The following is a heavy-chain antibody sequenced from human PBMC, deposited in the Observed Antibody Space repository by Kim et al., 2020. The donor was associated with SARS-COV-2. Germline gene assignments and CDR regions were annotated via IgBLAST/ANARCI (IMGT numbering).Heavy chain of an antibody. CDR1: GFTFSSYA. Sequence: GGSLRLSCAAPGFTFSSYAMLWARQAPGKGLEWVAVTSSVGRNNYYADSVKGRSSISTDTSTISLYLLIICLIAEDTAVSFRARVGSTSSLSSAE. CDR2: TSSVGRNN. CDR3: ARVGSTSSLSSAE. J-gene: IGHJ1*01. V-gene: IGHV3-30*04. D-gene: IGHD6-13*01.